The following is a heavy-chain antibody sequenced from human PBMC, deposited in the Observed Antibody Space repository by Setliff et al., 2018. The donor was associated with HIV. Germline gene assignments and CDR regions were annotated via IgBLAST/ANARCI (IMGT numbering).Heavy chain of an antibody. Sequence: SETLSLTCAVYGGSFSGYYWSWIRQSPGLGLEWIGDITQSGSTTYNPSLKSRVIISVDTSKNQFSLKVFSVTAADTAVYFCARTRALQSDNWNPFDGWGQGTVVTVSS. CDR1: GGSFSGYY. D-gene: IGHD1-1*01. V-gene: IGHV4-34*01. CDR2: ITQSGST. J-gene: IGHJ4*02. CDR3: ARTRALQSDNWNPFDG.